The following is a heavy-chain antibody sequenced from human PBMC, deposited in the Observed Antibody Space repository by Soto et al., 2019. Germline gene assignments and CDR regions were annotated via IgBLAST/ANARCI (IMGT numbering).Heavy chain of an antibody. J-gene: IGHJ4*02. CDR3: ARDRAMATMTFDS. D-gene: IGHD5-12*01. V-gene: IGHV3-23*01. CDR1: GFTFSKYA. CDR2: ISGSGYNS. Sequence: GGSLRLSCAASGFTFSKYAMTWARQAPGKGLEWVPAISGSGYNSYYADSVDGRFTISRDNARNSLFLQMTSLTPEDTAVYYCARDRAMATMTFDSWGPGSLVTVSS.